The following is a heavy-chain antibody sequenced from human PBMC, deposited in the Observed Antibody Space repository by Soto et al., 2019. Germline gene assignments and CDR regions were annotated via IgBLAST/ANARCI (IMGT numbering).Heavy chain of an antibody. CDR3: ARASHGSGWSP. CDR2: ISSSSSTI. Sequence: VQLVESGGGLVQPGGSLRLSCAASGFTFSSYSMNWVRQAPGKGLEWVSYISSSSSTIYYADSVKGRFTISRDNAKNSLYLQMNSLRAEDTAVYYCARASHGSGWSPSGQGTLVTVSS. J-gene: IGHJ5*02. CDR1: GFTFSSYS. D-gene: IGHD6-19*01. V-gene: IGHV3-48*01.